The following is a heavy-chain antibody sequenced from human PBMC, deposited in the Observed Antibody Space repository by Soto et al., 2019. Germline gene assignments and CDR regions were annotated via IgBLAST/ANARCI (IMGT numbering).Heavy chain of an antibody. CDR2: IHYSGST. V-gene: IGHV4-59*11. CDR3: ARGGSSLDS. Sequence: SETLSLTCTVSGDSITNLYWSWIRQPPGKGLDWIGYIHYSGSTNYNPSLKSRVTMSVDTSKNQFSLKLSSVTAADTAVYYCARGGSSLDSWGQGTLVTVSS. D-gene: IGHD6-6*01. J-gene: IGHJ4*02. CDR1: GDSITNLY.